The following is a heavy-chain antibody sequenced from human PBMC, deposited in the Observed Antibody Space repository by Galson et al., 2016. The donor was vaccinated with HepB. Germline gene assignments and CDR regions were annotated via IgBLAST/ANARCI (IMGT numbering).Heavy chain of an antibody. J-gene: IGHJ6*02. CDR1: GFTFNSYN. CDR2: ISSSSNYI. V-gene: IGHV3-21*01. Sequence: LRLSCAASGFTFNSYNMNWVRQAPGKGLEWVSSISSSSNYIHYADSVKGRFAISRDNPKNSLYLQMNSLRAEDTALYYCARGPYDSSGYGSTTTYYYYGLDGWGQGTTVTVSS. D-gene: IGHD3-22*01. CDR3: ARGPYDSSGYGSTTTYYYYGLDG.